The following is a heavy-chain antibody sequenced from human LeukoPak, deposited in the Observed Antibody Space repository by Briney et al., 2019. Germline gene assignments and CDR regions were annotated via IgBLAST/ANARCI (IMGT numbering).Heavy chain of an antibody. CDR1: GGTFSSYA. CDR3: ARGPGYYGSGSYYDY. V-gene: IGHV1-69*05. J-gene: IGHJ4*02. CDR2: IIPIFGTA. D-gene: IGHD3-10*01. Sequence: ASVKVSCMASGGTFSSYAISWVRQAPGQGLEWMGGIIPIFGTANYAQKFQGRVTITTDESTSTAYMELSSLRSEDTAVYYCARGPGYYGSGSYYDYWGQGTLVTVSS.